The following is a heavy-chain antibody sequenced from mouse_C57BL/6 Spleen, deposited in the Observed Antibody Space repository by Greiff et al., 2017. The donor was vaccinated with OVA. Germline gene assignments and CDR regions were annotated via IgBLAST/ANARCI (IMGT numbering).Heavy chain of an antibody. CDR2: IHPNGGST. D-gene: IGHD1-1*01. J-gene: IGHJ4*01. CDR3: ARELLYAMDY. CDR1: GYTFTSYW. V-gene: IGHV1-64*01. Sequence: QVQLQQSGAELVKPGASVKLSCKASGYTFTSYWMHWVKQRPGQGLEWIGMIHPNGGSTNYNEKFKSKATLTVDKSSSTAYMQLSSLTSEDSAVYYCARELLYAMDYWGQGTTVTVSS.